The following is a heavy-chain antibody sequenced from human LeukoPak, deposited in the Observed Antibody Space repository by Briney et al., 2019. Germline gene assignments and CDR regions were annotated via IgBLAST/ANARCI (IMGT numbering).Heavy chain of an antibody. J-gene: IGHJ5*02. CDR2: INPNSGGT. Sequence: ASVKVSCKASGYSFTDYYIHWVRQAPGQGLEWMGWINPNSGGTNYAQKFQGRVTMTRDTSISTAYMELSRLRSDDTAVYYCATLLRTAQEWRFDPWGQGTLVTVSS. V-gene: IGHV1-2*02. D-gene: IGHD3-22*01. CDR1: GYSFTDYY. CDR3: ATLLRTAQEWRFDP.